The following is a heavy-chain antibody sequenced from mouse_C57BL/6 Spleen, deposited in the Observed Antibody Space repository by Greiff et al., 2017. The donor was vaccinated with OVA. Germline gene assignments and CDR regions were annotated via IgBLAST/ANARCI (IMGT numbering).Heavy chain of an antibody. J-gene: IGHJ2*01. CDR2: IYPGSGST. CDR1: GYTFTSYW. V-gene: IGHV1-55*01. Sequence: QVQLKESGAELVKPGASVKMSCKASGYTFTSYWITWVKQRPGQGLEWIGDIYPGSGSTNYNEKFKSKATLTVDTSSSTAYMQLSSLTSEDSAVYYCARRGPCFDYWGQGTTLTVSS. CDR3: ARRGPCFDY.